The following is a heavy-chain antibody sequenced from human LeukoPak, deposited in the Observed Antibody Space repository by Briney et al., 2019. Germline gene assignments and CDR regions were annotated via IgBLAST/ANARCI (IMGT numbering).Heavy chain of an antibody. V-gene: IGHV4-59*01. CDR3: ARLRWQLVGPYFDY. CDR2: IYSSGNT. CDR1: GDSISTYY. D-gene: IGHD1-26*01. J-gene: IGHJ4*02. Sequence: SETLSLTCSFAGDSISTYYWSWIRQSPGKGLEWIGHIYSSGNTDYNSSLKSRVTISVDTSKSQFSLRLSSVTATDTAVYYCARLRWQLVGPYFDYWGQGILVTVSS.